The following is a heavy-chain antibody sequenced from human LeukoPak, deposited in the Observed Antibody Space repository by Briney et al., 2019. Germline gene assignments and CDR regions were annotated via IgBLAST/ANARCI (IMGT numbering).Heavy chain of an antibody. CDR3: ARDGTSPWYFDL. Sequence: ASVKVSCKVSTYTLTELSIHWVRQAPGKGLEWMGGFDPEHGETIYAQKFQGRVIMTEDTSTDTAYMELRSLRSDDTAVYYCARDGTSPWYFDLWGRGTLVTVSS. J-gene: IGHJ2*01. D-gene: IGHD1-14*01. V-gene: IGHV1-24*01. CDR1: TYTLTELS. CDR2: FDPEHGET.